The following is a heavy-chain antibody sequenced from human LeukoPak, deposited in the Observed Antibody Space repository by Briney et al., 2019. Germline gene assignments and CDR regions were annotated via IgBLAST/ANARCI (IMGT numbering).Heavy chain of an antibody. Sequence: SETLSLTCTVSGGSISSGSYYWSWIRQPAGKGLEWIGRIYTSGSTNYNPSLKSRVTISVDTSKNQFSLKLSSVTAADTAVYYCARELKLGPMNYYYGMDVWGQGTTVTVSS. CDR2: IYTSGST. V-gene: IGHV4-61*02. CDR3: ARELKLGPMNYYYGMDV. D-gene: IGHD3-16*01. J-gene: IGHJ6*02. CDR1: GGSISSGSYY.